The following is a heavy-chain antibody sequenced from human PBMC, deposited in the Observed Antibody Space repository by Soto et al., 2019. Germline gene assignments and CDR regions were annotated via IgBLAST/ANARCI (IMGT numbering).Heavy chain of an antibody. CDR1: GYTFTSYD. J-gene: IGHJ6*02. V-gene: IGHV1-8*01. CDR2: MNPNSGNT. D-gene: IGHD2-2*02. Sequence: ASVKVSCKASGYTFTSYDINWVRQATGQGLEWMGWMNPNSGNTGYAQKFQGRVTMTRNTSISTAYMELSSLRSEDTAVYYCARVLLSGCSSISCYKEGYYYYYGMDVWGQGTTVTVSS. CDR3: ARVLLSGCSSISCYKEGYYYYYGMDV.